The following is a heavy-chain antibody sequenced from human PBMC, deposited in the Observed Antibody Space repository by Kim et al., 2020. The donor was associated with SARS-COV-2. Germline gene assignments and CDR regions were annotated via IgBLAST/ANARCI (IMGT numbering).Heavy chain of an antibody. Sequence: KYYVDSVKGRLTIPRDNAKNSLYLEMNSLRAEDTAVYYCARDKISSGFDYWGQGTLVTVSS. V-gene: IGHV3-7*01. D-gene: IGHD6-19*01. CDR2: K. J-gene: IGHJ4*02. CDR3: ARDKISSGFDY.